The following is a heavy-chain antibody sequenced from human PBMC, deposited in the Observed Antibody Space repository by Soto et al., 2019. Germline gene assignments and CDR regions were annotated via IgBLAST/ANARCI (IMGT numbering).Heavy chain of an antibody. Sequence: EVQLLESGGGLVQPGGSLRLSCAASGFTFSSYAMSWVRQAPGKGLEWVSAISGSGGSTYYADSVKGRFTISRDNSKNSLYLQMNGLRAEDTAVYDCAKDDVGSSGWYANWFDPWGEGTLVTVSS. CDR1: GFTFSSYA. CDR3: AKDDVGSSGWYANWFDP. D-gene: IGHD6-19*01. J-gene: IGHJ5*02. CDR2: ISGSGGST. V-gene: IGHV3-23*01.